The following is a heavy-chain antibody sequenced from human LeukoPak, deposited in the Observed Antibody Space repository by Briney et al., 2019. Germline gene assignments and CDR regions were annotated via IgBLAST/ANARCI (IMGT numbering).Heavy chain of an antibody. V-gene: IGHV4-39*01. CDR1: GVSISSSSYY. D-gene: IGHD5-18*01. CDR3: ARHEGIQLWLQDY. Sequence: SETLSLTCTVSGVSISSSSYYWGWIRQPPGKGLEWIGSIYYSGSTYYNPSLKSRVTISVDTSKNQFSLKLSSVTAADTAVYYCARHEGIQLWLQDYWGQGTLVTVSS. J-gene: IGHJ4*02. CDR2: IYYSGST.